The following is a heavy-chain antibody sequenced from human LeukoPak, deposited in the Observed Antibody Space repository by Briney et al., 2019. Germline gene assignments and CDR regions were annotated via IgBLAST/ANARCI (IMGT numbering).Heavy chain of an antibody. CDR3: ARLNVSRYYFDY. J-gene: IGHJ4*02. V-gene: IGHV4-34*01. Sequence: SETLSLTCAVYGGSFSGYYWSWIRQPPGKGPEWIGEINHSGSTNYNPSLKSRVTISVDTSKNQFSLKLSSVTAADTAVYYCARLNVSRYYFDYWGQGTLVTVSS. D-gene: IGHD1-1*01. CDR1: GGSFSGYY. CDR2: INHSGST.